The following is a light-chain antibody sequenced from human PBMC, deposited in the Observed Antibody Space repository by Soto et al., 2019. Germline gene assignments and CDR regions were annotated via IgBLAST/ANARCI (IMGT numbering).Light chain of an antibody. Sequence: EIVMTQSPATLSVSPGERATLSCRASQSVSSNLAWYQQKPGQAPRLLIYGASTRATGIPARFSGSGSGTEFTLTISSLQSEDFAVYYCQQYNNWAVGFPFGPGTKGDIK. V-gene: IGKV3-15*01. CDR2: GAS. CDR1: QSVSSN. CDR3: QQYNNWAVGFP. J-gene: IGKJ3*01.